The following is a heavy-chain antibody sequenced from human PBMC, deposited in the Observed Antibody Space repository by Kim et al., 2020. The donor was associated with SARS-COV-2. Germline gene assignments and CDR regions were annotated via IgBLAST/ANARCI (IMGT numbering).Heavy chain of an antibody. V-gene: IGHV3-43*02. Sequence: GGSLRLSCAASGFTFDDYAMHWVRQAPGKGLEWVSLISGDGGSTYYADSVKGRFTISRDNSKNSLYLQMNSLRTEDTALYYCAKDLGDGYNFGYYYGMDVWGQGATVTVSS. J-gene: IGHJ6*02. CDR1: GFTFDDYA. CDR3: AKDLGDGYNFGYYYGMDV. D-gene: IGHD5-12*01. CDR2: ISGDGGST.